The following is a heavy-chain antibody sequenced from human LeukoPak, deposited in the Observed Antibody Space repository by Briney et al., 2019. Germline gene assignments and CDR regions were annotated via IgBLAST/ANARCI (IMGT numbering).Heavy chain of an antibody. D-gene: IGHD2-15*01. J-gene: IGHJ4*02. CDR3: ARALRVGRYSADY. CDR1: GYTFTNYY. CDR2: INPSGGNA. Sequence: ASVKVSCKASGYTFTNYYIHWVRQAPGQGLERMGVINPSGGNADYAQKFQGRVTMTRNTSISTAYMELSSLRSEDTAVYYCARALRVGRYSADYWGQGTLVTVSS. V-gene: IGHV1-46*01.